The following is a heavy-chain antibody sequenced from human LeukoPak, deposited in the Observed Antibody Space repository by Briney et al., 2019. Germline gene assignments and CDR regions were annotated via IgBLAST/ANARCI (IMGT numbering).Heavy chain of an antibody. D-gene: IGHD3-3*01. CDR2: ISGSGGST. Sequence: GGSLRLSCAASGFTFSGYAMSWVRQAPGKGLEWVSAISGSGGSTYYADSVKGRFAISRDNSKNTLYLQMNSLRAEDTAVYYCAKDPGPTYYDFWSRYIDYWGQGTLVTVSS. CDR1: GFTFSGYA. J-gene: IGHJ4*02. V-gene: IGHV3-23*01. CDR3: AKDPGPTYYDFWSRYIDY.